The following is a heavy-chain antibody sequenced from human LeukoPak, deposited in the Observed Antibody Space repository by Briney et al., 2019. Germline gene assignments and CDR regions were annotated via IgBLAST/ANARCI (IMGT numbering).Heavy chain of an antibody. CDR3: SRRGKCYNIAHDY. Sequence: GASVKVSFKASGYAFTIYDINRVRQATGQGLEWMGWVYPNSGNTGYAQKFQGRVTMTRNTSICTAYMELRSLRSGDTAVYYFSRRGKCYNIAHDYWGQGTLVTVSS. J-gene: IGHJ4*02. D-gene: IGHD2-2*02. CDR1: GYAFTIYD. CDR2: VYPNSGNT. V-gene: IGHV1-8*01.